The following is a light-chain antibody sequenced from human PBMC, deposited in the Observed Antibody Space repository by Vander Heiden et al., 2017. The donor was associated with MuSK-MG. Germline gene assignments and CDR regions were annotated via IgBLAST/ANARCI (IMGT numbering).Light chain of an antibody. CDR3: AAWDDSLSGWV. V-gene: IGLV1-47*03. CDR1: SSNIGSNY. J-gene: IGLJ3*02. CDR2: RNN. Sequence: QSVLTQSPSASGNPGQRVTITCSGTSSNIGSNYVYWYQQLPGTAPKLLIYRNNQRPSGVPDRFSGSKSGTSASLAISGLWSEDEADYYCAAWDDSLSGWVFGGGTKLTVL.